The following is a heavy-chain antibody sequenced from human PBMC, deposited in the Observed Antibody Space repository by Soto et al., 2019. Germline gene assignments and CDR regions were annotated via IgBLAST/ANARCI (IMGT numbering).Heavy chain of an antibody. CDR1: GFTFSSYG. D-gene: IGHD6-19*01. Sequence: GGSLRLSCAASGFTFSSYGMHWVRQAPGKGLEWVAVISYDGSNKYYADSVKGRFTISRDNSKNTLYLQMNSLRAEDTAVYYCAKTGGRSGWDDAFDIWGPGTMVTVSS. CDR3: AKTGGRSGWDDAFDI. J-gene: IGHJ3*02. V-gene: IGHV3-30*18. CDR2: ISYDGSNK.